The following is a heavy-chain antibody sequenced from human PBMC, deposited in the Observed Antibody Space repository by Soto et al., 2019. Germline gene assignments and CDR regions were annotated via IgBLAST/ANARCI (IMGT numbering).Heavy chain of an antibody. CDR1: GGTFSSYA. CDR2: VIPIFGTA. V-gene: IGHV1-69*13. D-gene: IGHD1-20*01. J-gene: IGHJ6*02. Sequence: GASVKVSCKASGGTFSSYAISWVRQAPGQGLEWMGGVIPIFGTANYAQKFQGRVTITADESTSTAYMELSSLRSEDTAVYYCASPLSPSYNWNDPPYYYGMDVWGQGTTVTVSS. CDR3: ASPLSPSYNWNDPPYYYGMDV.